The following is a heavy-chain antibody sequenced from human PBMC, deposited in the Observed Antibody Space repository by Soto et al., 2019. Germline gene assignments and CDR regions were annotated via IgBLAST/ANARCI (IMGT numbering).Heavy chain of an antibody. Sequence: GGSLRLSCAASVFTFSSYAMSWVRQAPGKGLEWVSAISGSGGSTYYADSVKGRFTISRDNSKNTLYLQMNSLRAEDTAVYYCAKDRPTYSSSWSVFDYWGQGTLVTVSS. D-gene: IGHD6-13*01. J-gene: IGHJ4*02. CDR1: VFTFSSYA. CDR3: AKDRPTYSSSWSVFDY. V-gene: IGHV3-23*01. CDR2: ISGSGGST.